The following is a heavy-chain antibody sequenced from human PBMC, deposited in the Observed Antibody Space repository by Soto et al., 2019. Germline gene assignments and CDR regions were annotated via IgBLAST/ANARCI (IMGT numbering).Heavy chain of an antibody. Sequence: GGSLRLSCAASGFTFSNAWMSWVRQAPGKGLEWVGRIKSKTDGGTTDYAAPVKGRFTISRDDSKNTLYLQMNSLKTEDTAVYYCTTPRFWSGYYMRRGEDYYYYGMDVWGQGTTVTVSS. V-gene: IGHV3-15*01. D-gene: IGHD3-3*01. CDR2: IKSKTDGGTT. CDR1: GFTFSNAW. J-gene: IGHJ6*02. CDR3: TTPRFWSGYYMRRGEDYYYYGMDV.